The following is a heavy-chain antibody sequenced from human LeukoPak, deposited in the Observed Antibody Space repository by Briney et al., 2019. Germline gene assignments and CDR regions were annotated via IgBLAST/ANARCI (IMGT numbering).Heavy chain of an antibody. Sequence: GGSLRLSCAASGFTFSSYAMSWVRQAPGKGLEWVSAISGSGGSTYYADSVKGRFTISRDNSKNTLYLQMNSLRAEDTAVYYCAKGGLDIVVVQAANTDSPSEDYFDYWGQGTLVTVSS. D-gene: IGHD2-2*03. CDR1: GFTFSSYA. CDR3: AKGGLDIVVVQAANTDSPSEDYFDY. CDR2: ISGSGGST. V-gene: IGHV3-23*01. J-gene: IGHJ4*02.